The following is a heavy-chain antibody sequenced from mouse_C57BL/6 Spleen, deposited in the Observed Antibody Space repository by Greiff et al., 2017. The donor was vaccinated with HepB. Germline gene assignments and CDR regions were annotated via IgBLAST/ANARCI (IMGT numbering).Heavy chain of an antibody. J-gene: IGHJ4*01. CDR2: INPYNGGT. CDR1: GYTFTDYY. V-gene: IGHV1-19*01. Sequence: LMEPGASVKMSCKASGYTFTDYYMNWVKQSHGKSLEWIGVINPYNGGTSYNQKFKGKATLTVDKSSSTAYMELNSLTSDDSAVYYCARSRGIYDGYPGAMDYWGQGTSVTVSS. CDR3: ARSRGIYDGYPGAMDY. D-gene: IGHD2-3*01.